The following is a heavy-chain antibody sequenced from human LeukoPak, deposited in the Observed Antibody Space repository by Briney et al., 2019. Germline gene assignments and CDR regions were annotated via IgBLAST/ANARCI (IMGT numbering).Heavy chain of an antibody. CDR1: GFSFSRYG. CDR2: ISFDGNTK. J-gene: IGHJ3*01. D-gene: IGHD3-22*01. V-gene: IGHV3-30*04. CDR3: ARDQGEDDYDNSESLYDGFDL. Sequence: PGRSLSLSCATSGFSFSRYGFHWVRQAPGKGLEWVAVISFDGNTKYYADSVRGRMTISRDNSKNTLYLQMNSLRPEDTSVYYCARDQGEDDYDNSESLYDGFDLWGQGTMVIVSA.